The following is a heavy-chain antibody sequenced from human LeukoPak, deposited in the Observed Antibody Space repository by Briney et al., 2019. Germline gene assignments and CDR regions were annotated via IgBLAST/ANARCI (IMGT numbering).Heavy chain of an antibody. V-gene: IGHV3-53*01. CDR1: GFTVSTNY. CDR2: IYSGGLT. Sequence: GGSLRLSCAASGFTVSTNYMSWVRQAPGKGLEWVSLIYSGGLTYYADSVKGRFTISRDNSKNTLYLQMSSLRAEDAAVYYCARAQYSGRYWGDFDNWGQGTLVTVSS. J-gene: IGHJ4*02. D-gene: IGHD1-26*01. CDR3: ARAQYSGRYWGDFDN.